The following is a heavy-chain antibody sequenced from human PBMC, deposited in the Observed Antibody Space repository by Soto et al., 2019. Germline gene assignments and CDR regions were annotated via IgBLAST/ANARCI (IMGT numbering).Heavy chain of an antibody. CDR1: GFTFSNAW. V-gene: IGHV3-15*07. CDR2: IKSKTDGGTT. D-gene: IGHD3-9*01. CDR3: TTDIPYYDILTGYYNRYYFDY. Sequence: GSLRLSCAASGFTFSNAWMNWVRQAPGKGLEWVGRIKSKTDGGTTDYAAPVKGRFTISRDDSKNTLYLQMNSLKTEDTAVYYCTTDIPYYDILTGYYNRYYFDYWGQGTLVTVSS. J-gene: IGHJ4*02.